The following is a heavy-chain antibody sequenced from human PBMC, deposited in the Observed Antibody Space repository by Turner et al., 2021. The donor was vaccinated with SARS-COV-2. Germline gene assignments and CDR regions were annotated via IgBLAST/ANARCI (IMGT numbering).Heavy chain of an antibody. Sequence: QVQLVESGGGVVEPGRSLRLSCAASGFTFSSYVMHWVRQAPGKGLEWVAVISYDGSNKYYADSVKGRFPISRDNSKNTLYLQMNSLRAEDTAVYYCAKAHGSGSYYNPFDYWGQGTLVTVSS. CDR1: GFTFSSYV. J-gene: IGHJ4*02. V-gene: IGHV3-30*18. CDR3: AKAHGSGSYYNPFDY. D-gene: IGHD3-10*01. CDR2: ISYDGSNK.